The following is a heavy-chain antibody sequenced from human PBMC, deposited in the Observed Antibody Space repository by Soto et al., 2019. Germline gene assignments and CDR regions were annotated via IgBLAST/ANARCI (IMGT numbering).Heavy chain of an antibody. D-gene: IGHD3-10*01. CDR2: MYYSGRT. V-gene: IGHV4-31*03. J-gene: IGHJ4*02. CDR1: GGSISSGGYY. CDR3: ARVPGV. Sequence: QVQLQESGPGLVKPSQTLSLTCTVSGGSISSGGYYWSWIRQHPGKGLEWIAYMYYSGRTYYNPDLKRRLTISVDTSKNPFSLKLSSVTATDTALYYCARVPGVWGQGTLVTVSS.